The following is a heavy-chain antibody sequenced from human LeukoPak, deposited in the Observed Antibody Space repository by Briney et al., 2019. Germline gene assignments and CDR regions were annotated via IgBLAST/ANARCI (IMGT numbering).Heavy chain of an antibody. Sequence: GGSLRLSCAASGFTFSSYGMHWVRQAPGKGLEWVAVIWYDGSNKYYADSVKDRFTISRDNSKNTLYLQMNSLRAEDTAVYYCARDLDPTGRYYFDYWGQGTLVT. J-gene: IGHJ4*02. D-gene: IGHD3-10*01. CDR1: GFTFSSYG. CDR3: ARDLDPTGRYYFDY. CDR2: IWYDGSNK. V-gene: IGHV3-33*01.